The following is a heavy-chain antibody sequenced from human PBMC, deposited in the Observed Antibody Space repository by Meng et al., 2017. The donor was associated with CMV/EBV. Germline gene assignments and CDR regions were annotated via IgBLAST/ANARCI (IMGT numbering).Heavy chain of an antibody. J-gene: IGHJ6*02. CDR2: INPSGGST. CDR3: ARDLYDDFWSGYYFYYGMDV. D-gene: IGHD3-3*01. V-gene: IGHV1-46*01. CDR1: GYTFTSYY. Sequence: ASVKVSCKASGYTFTSYYMHWVRQAPGQGLEWMGIINPSGGSTSYAQKFQGRVTMTRDTSTSTVYMELSSLRSEDTAVYYCARDLYDDFWSGYYFYYGMDVWGQGTTVTVSS.